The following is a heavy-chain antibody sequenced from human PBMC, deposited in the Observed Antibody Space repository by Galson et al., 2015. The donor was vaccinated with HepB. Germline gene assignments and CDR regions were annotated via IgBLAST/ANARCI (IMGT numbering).Heavy chain of an antibody. V-gene: IGHV3-11*01. D-gene: IGHD5-12*01. J-gene: IGHJ2*01. CDR1: GFTFSDYY. Sequence: SLRLSCAASGFTFSDYYMSWIRQAPGKGLEWVSYISSSGSTIYYADSVKGRFTISRDNAKNSLYLQMNSLRAEDTAVYYCASWSGYDSNWYFDLWGRGTLVTVSS. CDR3: ASWSGYDSNWYFDL. CDR2: ISSSGSTI.